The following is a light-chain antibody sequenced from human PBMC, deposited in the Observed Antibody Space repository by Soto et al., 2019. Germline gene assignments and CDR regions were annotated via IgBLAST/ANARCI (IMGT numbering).Light chain of an antibody. CDR1: QTVRGY. V-gene: IGKV1-39*01. J-gene: IGKJ1*01. CDR3: LQTYSNPRT. Sequence: DIQMTQSPSSLSASVGDRVTITCRASQTVRGYMNWYQQKPGEVPRFLIHSASTLQSGVPSRFSGSGSGTDFTLTITDLHPEDFGFYFCLQTYSNPRTFGEGTRVDI. CDR2: SAS.